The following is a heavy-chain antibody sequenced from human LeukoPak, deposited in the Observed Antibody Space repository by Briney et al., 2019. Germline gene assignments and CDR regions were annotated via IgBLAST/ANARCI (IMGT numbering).Heavy chain of an antibody. V-gene: IGHV3-15*01. J-gene: IGHJ6*03. CDR3: TTNRVPAARRYMDV. CDR1: GFTFSNAW. D-gene: IGHD2-2*01. CDR2: IKSKTDGGTT. Sequence: GGSLRLSCAASGFTFSNAWMSWVRQAPGKGLEWVCRIKSKTDGGTTDYAAPVKGRFTISRDDSKNTQYLQMNSLKTEDTAVYYCTTNRVPAARRYMDVWGKGTTVTVSS.